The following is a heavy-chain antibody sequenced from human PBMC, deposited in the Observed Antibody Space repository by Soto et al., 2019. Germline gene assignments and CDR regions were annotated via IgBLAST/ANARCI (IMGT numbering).Heavy chain of an antibody. CDR1: GFTFSGSA. V-gene: IGHV3-23*01. CDR3: AREGYGSGWYWDF. Sequence: VQLLESGGGLVQPGGSLRLSCAASGFTFSGSAMTWVRQAPGKWLEYVSSITSSGSEVFHAASVKGRFTMSRDNFKNMFYLQLNSLRAEDRAVYYCAREGYGSGWYWDFWGQGALVTVSS. CDR2: ITSSGSEV. D-gene: IGHD6-19*01. J-gene: IGHJ4*02.